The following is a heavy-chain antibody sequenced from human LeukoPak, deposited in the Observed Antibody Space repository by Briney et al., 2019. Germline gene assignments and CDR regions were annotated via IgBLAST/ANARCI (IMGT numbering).Heavy chain of an antibody. V-gene: IGHV3-33*08. CDR2: IWYDGSNK. CDR3: ARDILTGGMDV. J-gene: IGHJ6*04. Sequence: GGSLRLSCAASGFTFSNAWMSWVRQAPGKGLEWVAVIWYDGSNKYYADSVKGRFTISRDNSKNTLYLQMNSLRAEDTAVYYCARDILTGGMDVWGKGTTVTVSS. D-gene: IGHD3-9*01. CDR1: GFTFSNAW.